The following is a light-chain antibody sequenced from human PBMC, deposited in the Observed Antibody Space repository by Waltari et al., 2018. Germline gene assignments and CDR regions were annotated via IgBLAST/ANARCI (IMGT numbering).Light chain of an antibody. CDR2: WAS. V-gene: IGKV4-1*01. CDR1: QSVLYSSNNKNY. Sequence: LVMTQSADSLAVALGERGTITCKPSQSVLYSSNNKNYLAWYQQKPGQPPKQIIYWASTRESGVPDRFSGSGSGTDFTLTSSSLQAEDVAVYYCQQYYSTPLTFGPGTKVDIK. J-gene: IGKJ3*01. CDR3: QQYYSTPLT.